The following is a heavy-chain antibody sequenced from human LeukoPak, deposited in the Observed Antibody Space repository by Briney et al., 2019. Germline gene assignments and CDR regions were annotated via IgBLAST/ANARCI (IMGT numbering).Heavy chain of an antibody. Sequence: SETLSLTCAVYGGSFSGYYWSWIRQPPGKGLEWIGEINHSGSTNYNPSLKSRVTISVDTSKNQFSLKLSSVTAADTAVYYCARGIRSGSRHFDYWGQGTLVTVSS. V-gene: IGHV4-34*01. CDR3: ARGIRSGSRHFDY. J-gene: IGHJ4*02. D-gene: IGHD3-10*01. CDR2: INHSGST. CDR1: GGSFSGYY.